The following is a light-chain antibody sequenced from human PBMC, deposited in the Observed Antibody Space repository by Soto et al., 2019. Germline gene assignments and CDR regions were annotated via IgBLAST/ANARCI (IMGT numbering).Light chain of an antibody. CDR1: QSISSY. V-gene: IGKV1-39*01. CDR3: QQSDSDPWT. J-gene: IGKJ1*01. CDR2: ATS. Sequence: DIQMTQSPSSLSASVGDRVIITCRASQSISSYLNWYQQKPGKVPKLLIYATSSLQSGVPSRFSGSGSGTDFTLAISRLQPEDFATYYCQQSDSDPWTFGQGTKVEIK.